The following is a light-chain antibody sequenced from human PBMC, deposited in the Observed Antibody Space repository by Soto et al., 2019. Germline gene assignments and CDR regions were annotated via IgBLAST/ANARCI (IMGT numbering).Light chain of an antibody. V-gene: IGLV2-14*03. CDR1: SSDVGGYDY. Sequence: QSALTQPASVSGSPGQSITISCSGTSSDVGGYDYVSWYQQHPGKAPKLMIYEVSYRPSGVSNRFSGSKSGNTASLTISGLQAEDEADYYCTSYTSSITYVFGTGTKVTVL. CDR2: EVS. CDR3: TSYTSSITYV. J-gene: IGLJ1*01.